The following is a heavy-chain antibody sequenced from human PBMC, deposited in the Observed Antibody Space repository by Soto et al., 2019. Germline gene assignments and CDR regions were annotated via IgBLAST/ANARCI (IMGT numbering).Heavy chain of an antibody. CDR1: GGSFSGYY. Sequence: QVQLQQWGAGLLKPSETLSLTCAVYGGSFSGYYWSWIRQPPGKGLEWIGEINHSGSTNYNPSLKSRVTISVDTSKNQFFLKLSSVTAADTAVYYCARGDSSGARDFDYWGQGTLVTVSS. V-gene: IGHV4-34*01. CDR3: ARGDSSGARDFDY. CDR2: INHSGST. D-gene: IGHD6-19*01. J-gene: IGHJ4*02.